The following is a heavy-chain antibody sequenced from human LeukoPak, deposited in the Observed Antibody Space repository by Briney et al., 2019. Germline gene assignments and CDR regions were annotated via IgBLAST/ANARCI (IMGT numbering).Heavy chain of an antibody. V-gene: IGHV4-59*01. CDR1: GGSISSYY. CDR3: ARVYYDYVWGSYRYDWFDP. CDR2: IYYSGST. J-gene: IGHJ5*02. D-gene: IGHD3-16*02. Sequence: PSETLSLTCTVSGGSISSYYWSWIRQPPGKGLEGIGYIYYSGSTNYNPSLKSRVTISVDTSKNQFSLKLSSVTAADTAVYYCARVYYDYVWGSYRYDWFDPWGQGTLVTVSS.